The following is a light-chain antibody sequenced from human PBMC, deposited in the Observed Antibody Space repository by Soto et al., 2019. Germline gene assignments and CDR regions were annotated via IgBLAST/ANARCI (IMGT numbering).Light chain of an antibody. CDR3: QQYNSWPLT. CDR1: QSVSDN. Sequence: EIVMTQSPATLSVSPGERATLSCRASQSVSDNLAWYQQKAGQAPRLLIYGASTRATGIPARFSGSGSGTELTLTISSLQSEDFAVYYCQQYNSWPLTFGQGTKVEIK. CDR2: GAS. V-gene: IGKV3D-15*01. J-gene: IGKJ1*01.